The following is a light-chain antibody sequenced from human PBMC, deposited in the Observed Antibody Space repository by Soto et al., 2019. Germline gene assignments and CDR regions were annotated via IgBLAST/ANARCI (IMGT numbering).Light chain of an antibody. Sequence: EIVLTQSPGTLSLSPGESATLSCRASQRISNNFLAWYQQKPGQAPRLLIYGASSRATGIPDRFSGSGSGTDFTLTISRLDPEDFAVYYCQQYGSSGTFGPGTKVDIK. CDR1: QRISNNF. CDR2: GAS. J-gene: IGKJ3*01. V-gene: IGKV3-20*01. CDR3: QQYGSSGT.